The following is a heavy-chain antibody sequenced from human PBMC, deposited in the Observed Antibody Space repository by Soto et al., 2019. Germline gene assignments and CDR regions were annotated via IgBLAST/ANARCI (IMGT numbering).Heavy chain of an antibody. CDR2: ISSSSSYI. J-gene: IGHJ5*02. CDR3: ARDFGIDDFWSGYYYWFDP. Sequence: PGGSLRLSCAASGFTFSSYSMNWVRQAPGKGLEWVSSISSSSSYIYYADSVKGRFTISRDNAKNSLYLQMNSLRAEDTAVYYSARDFGIDDFWSGYYYWFDPWGQGTLVTVSS. D-gene: IGHD3-3*01. CDR1: GFTFSSYS. V-gene: IGHV3-21*01.